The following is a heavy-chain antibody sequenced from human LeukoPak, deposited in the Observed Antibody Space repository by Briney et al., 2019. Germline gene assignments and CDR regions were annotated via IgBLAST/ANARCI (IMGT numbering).Heavy chain of an antibody. J-gene: IGHJ2*01. V-gene: IGHV3-7*01. D-gene: IGHD5-24*01. Sequence: GGSLRLSCAASGFTFSSYWMNWVRQAPGKGLEWVANIKQDGSEKNYVDFVKGRFTISRDNAKNSLDLQMNSLRAEDTAMYYCARARGDGYQWYFDLWGRGTLVAVSS. CDR3: ARARGDGYQWYFDL. CDR1: GFTFSSYW. CDR2: IKQDGSEK.